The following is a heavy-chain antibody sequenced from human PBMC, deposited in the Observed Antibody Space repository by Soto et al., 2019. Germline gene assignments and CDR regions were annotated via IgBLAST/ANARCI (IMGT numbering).Heavy chain of an antibody. CDR3: AKAGCSGGSCYSRY. CDR1: EFTFSSYT. D-gene: IGHD2-15*01. Sequence: GGSLRLSCTASEFTFSSYTMSLVRQAPGKGLECVSSISGSAGSIYYADSVKGRFTVSRGNSKDTLYLQMNSLRAEDTAVYYCAKAGCSGGSCYSRYWGQGTLVTVS. J-gene: IGHJ1*01. V-gene: IGHV3-23*01. CDR2: ISGSAGSI.